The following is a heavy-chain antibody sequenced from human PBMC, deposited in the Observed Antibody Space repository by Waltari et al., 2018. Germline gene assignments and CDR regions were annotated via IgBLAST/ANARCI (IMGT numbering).Heavy chain of an antibody. V-gene: IGHV4-4*07. CDR1: GGSVTGAN. CDR3: ARGNYGLFSGHYSDL. Sequence: QVELQESGPGLVTPSETLSLTCQVSGGSVTGANWSWVRQPAGKGREWIGRIFASGGTDYNLSFKSRVTMSVDTSKNEFSLRLTSVTAADTAVYYCARGNYGLFSGHYSDLWGRGTRVTVSS. CDR2: IFASGGT. J-gene: IGHJ5*02. D-gene: IGHD3-3*01.